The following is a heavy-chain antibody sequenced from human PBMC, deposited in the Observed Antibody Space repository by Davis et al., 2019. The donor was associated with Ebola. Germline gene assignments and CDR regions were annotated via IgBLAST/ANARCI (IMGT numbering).Heavy chain of an antibody. CDR2: INHGGGT. CDR3: ARGPLGILDY. J-gene: IGHJ4*02. CDR1: GFTFSDYG. D-gene: IGHD3-16*01. V-gene: IGHV4-34*01. Sequence: ESLKISCVASGFTFSDYGMHWIRQPPGKELEWIGEINHGGGTNYNPSLRSRVTISVETSKNQFSLKLSSLTAADTAVYYCARGPLGILDYWGQGTLVTVSS.